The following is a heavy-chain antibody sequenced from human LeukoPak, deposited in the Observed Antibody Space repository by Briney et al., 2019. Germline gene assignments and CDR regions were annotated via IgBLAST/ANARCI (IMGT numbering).Heavy chain of an antibody. CDR1: GYSFTSYW. CDR3: ARLPPNKYYYDSSGYYIDY. CDR2: IYPGDSDT. D-gene: IGHD3-22*01. J-gene: IGHJ4*02. Sequence: KISCKCSGYSFTSYWIGWVRQMPGKGLEWMGIIYPGDSDTRYSPSFQGQVTISADKSISTAYLQWSSLKASDTAMYYCARLPPNKYYYDSSGYYIDYWGQGTLVTVSS. V-gene: IGHV5-51*01.